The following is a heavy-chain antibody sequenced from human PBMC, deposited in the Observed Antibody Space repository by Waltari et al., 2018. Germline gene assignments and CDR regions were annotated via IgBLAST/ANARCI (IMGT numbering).Heavy chain of an antibody. CDR2: INPDGTTT. CDR3: VRSGFLDC. J-gene: IGHJ4*02. V-gene: IGHV3-74*01. D-gene: IGHD1-26*01. Sequence: EVHLVESGGGLVQPGGSLSVSCAASGFSFTTYWMNWARQDPGKGLVWVSRINPDGTTTAYADSVKGRFTISRDNSKNTLYLQMNSLSAEDTAVYYCVRSGFLDCWGQGTLVTVSS. CDR1: GFSFTTYW.